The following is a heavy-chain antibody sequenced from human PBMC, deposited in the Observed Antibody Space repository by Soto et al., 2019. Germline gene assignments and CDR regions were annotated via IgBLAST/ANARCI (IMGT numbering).Heavy chain of an antibody. J-gene: IGHJ5*02. CDR2: IYHSGST. D-gene: IGHD3-22*01. V-gene: IGHV4-30-2*01. Sequence: TLSLTCAVSGGSISSGGYSWSWIRQPPGKGLEWIGYIYHSGSTYYNPSLKSRVTISVDRSKNQFSLKLSSVTAADTAVYYCARNYYDSSGYYFNWFDPWGQGTLVTVSS. CDR3: ARNYYDSSGYYFNWFDP. CDR1: GGSISSGGYS.